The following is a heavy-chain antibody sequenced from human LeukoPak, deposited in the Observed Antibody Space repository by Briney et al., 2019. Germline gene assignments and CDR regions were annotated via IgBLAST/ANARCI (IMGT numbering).Heavy chain of an antibody. D-gene: IGHD5-18*01. J-gene: IGHJ4*02. CDR2: ISYDGSNK. V-gene: IGHV3-30*04. Sequence: GRSLRLSCAASGFTFSSYTMHWVRQAPGKGLEWVAVISYDGSNKYYADSVKGRFTISRENSKNTLYLQMNSLRAEDTAVYYCARSSGYSYGPDYNSYFDYWGQGTLVTVSS. CDR1: GFTFSSYT. CDR3: ARSSGYSYGPDYNSYFDY.